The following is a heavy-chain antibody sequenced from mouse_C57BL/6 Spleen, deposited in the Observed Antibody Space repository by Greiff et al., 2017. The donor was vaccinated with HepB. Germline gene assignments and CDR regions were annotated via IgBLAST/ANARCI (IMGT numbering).Heavy chain of an antibody. CDR3: ARWDWYDDV. CDR1: GFTFTDYY. Sequence: EVQVVESGGGLVQPGGSLSLSCAASGFTFTDYYMSWVRQPLGKALEWLGFIRNKANGYTTEYSASVKGRFTISRDNSQRILYLQMNALRAEDSATYYCARWDWYDDVWGTGTTDTVSS. V-gene: IGHV7-3*01. J-gene: IGHJ1*03. CDR2: IRNKANGYTT.